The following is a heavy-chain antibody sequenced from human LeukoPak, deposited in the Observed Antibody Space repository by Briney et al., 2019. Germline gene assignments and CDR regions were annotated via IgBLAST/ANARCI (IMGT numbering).Heavy chain of an antibody. J-gene: IGHJ6*03. CDR2: IYHSGSA. D-gene: IGHD6-19*01. Sequence: SETLSLTCTVSGYSISSGNYWDWIRQPPGKGLEWIGSIYHSGSAYYNPSLKSRVTISVDTSKNQFSLKLSSVTAADTAVYYCAGYSSFMDVWGEGTTVTVSS. V-gene: IGHV4-38-2*02. CDR3: AGYSSFMDV. CDR1: GYSISSGNY.